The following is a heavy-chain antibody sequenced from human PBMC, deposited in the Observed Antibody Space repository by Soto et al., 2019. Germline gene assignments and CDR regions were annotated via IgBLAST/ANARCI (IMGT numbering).Heavy chain of an antibody. CDR1: GGSVSSRNYY. D-gene: IGHD3-22*01. Sequence: SETLSLTCTVSGGSVSSRNYYWSWIRQPPGKGLEWIGYLYYSGSTNYNPSLKSRVTTSADASKNQFSLKLSSVTAADTAVYYCATGWLQSPNFRFDPWGQGILVTVSS. CDR2: LYYSGST. CDR3: ATGWLQSPNFRFDP. V-gene: IGHV4-61*01. J-gene: IGHJ5*02.